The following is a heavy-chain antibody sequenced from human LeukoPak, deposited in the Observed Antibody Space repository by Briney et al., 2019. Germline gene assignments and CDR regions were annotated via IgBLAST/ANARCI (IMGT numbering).Heavy chain of an antibody. CDR2: ISGSGGST. CDR1: GFTFSSYA. CDR3: AKDRISVAGMGGFDY. J-gene: IGHJ4*02. Sequence: GGSLRLSCAASGFTFSSYAMSWVRQVPGKGLEWVSAISGSGGSTYYADSVKGRFTISRDNSKNTLYLQMNSLRAEDTAVYYCAKDRISVAGMGGFDYWGQGTLVTVSS. D-gene: IGHD6-19*01. V-gene: IGHV3-23*01.